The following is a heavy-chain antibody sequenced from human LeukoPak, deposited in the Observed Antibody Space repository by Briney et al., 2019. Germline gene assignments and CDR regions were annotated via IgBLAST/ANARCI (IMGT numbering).Heavy chain of an antibody. Sequence: GGSLRLSCAASGFTFSSYAMNWVRQAPGKGLEWVSAMSGSGGSTYYADSVRGRFTISRDNSKNTLYLQMNRLRAEDTAVYYCAKVPLIAAPKHFDYWGQGTLVTVSS. D-gene: IGHD6-13*01. CDR3: AKVPLIAAPKHFDY. J-gene: IGHJ4*02. CDR2: MSGSGGST. CDR1: GFTFSSYA. V-gene: IGHV3-23*01.